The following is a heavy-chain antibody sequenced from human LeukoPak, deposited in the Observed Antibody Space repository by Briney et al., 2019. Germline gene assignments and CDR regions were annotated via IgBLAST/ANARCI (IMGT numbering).Heavy chain of an antibody. CDR3: AKEIKPMPSDC. V-gene: IGHV3-30*02. CDR2: TRYDGSNK. J-gene: IGHJ4*02. Sequence: GGSLRLSCAASGFTFSSYGMHWVRQAPGKGLEWVAFTRYDGSNKYYADSVKGRFTISRDSSKNTVFLQMNSLRAEDTAVYYCAKEIKPMPSDCWGQGALVAVTS. CDR1: GFTFSSYG. D-gene: IGHD2-2*01.